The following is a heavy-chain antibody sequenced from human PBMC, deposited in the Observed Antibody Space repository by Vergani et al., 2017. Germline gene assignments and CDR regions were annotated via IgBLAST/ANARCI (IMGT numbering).Heavy chain of an antibody. CDR3: ARRYMVRGVIHNWFDP. V-gene: IGHV1-2*02. CDR2: INPNSGGT. CDR1: GYTFTGYY. J-gene: IGHJ5*02. D-gene: IGHD3-10*01. Sequence: QVQLVQSGAEVKKPGASVKVSCKASGYTFTGYYMHWVRQAPGQGLEWMGWINPNSGGTNYAQKFQGRVTMTRDTSISTAYMVLSRLRSDDTAVYYCARRYMVRGVIHNWFDPWGQGTLVTVSS.